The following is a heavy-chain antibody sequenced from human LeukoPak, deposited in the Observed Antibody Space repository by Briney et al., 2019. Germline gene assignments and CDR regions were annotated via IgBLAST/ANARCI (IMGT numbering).Heavy chain of an antibody. J-gene: IGHJ4*02. Sequence: PGGSLRLSCAASGFPFNSFWMHWVRQAPGKGLVWVSDMNEYSTTIRYADSVKGRFTISRDNSKNTLYLQMNSLRAEDTAVYYCAKTLEDYDFWSGYPDWGQGTLVTVSS. D-gene: IGHD3-3*01. CDR3: AKTLEDYDFWSGYPD. V-gene: IGHV3-74*01. CDR2: MNEYSTTI. CDR1: GFPFNSFW.